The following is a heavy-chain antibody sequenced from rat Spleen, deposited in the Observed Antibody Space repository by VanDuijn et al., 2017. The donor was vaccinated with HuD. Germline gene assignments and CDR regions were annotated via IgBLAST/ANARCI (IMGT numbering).Heavy chain of an antibody. V-gene: IGHV2-41*01. J-gene: IGHJ2*01. D-gene: IGHD1-11*01. CDR3: ARDRGGLDY. CDR2: IWNTGGT. CDR1: GFSLTSYN. Sequence: QVQLKESGPGLVQPSQTLSLTCTVAGFSLTSYNVHWVRQPPGKGLEWMGVIWNTGGTRYNSALKSRLSISKDTSKSQVFLKMNSLQTEDTATYYCARDRGGLDYWGQGVMVTVSS.